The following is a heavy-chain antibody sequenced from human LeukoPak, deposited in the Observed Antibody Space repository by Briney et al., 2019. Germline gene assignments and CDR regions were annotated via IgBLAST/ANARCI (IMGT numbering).Heavy chain of an antibody. CDR1: GFTFSNYA. D-gene: IGHD3-10*01. CDR3: ARGGGSGSYYKPSDP. J-gene: IGHJ5*02. V-gene: IGHV1-69*04. CDR2: IIPILGIA. Sequence: PGKSLRLSCAASGFTFSNYAMHWVRQAPGQGLEWMGRIIPILGIANYAQKFQGRVTITADKSTSTAYMELSSLRSEDTAVYYCARGGGSGSYYKPSDPWGQGTLVTVSS.